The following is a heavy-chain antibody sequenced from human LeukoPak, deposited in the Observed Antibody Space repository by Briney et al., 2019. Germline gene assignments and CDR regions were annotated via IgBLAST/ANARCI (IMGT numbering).Heavy chain of an antibody. Sequence: GGSLRLSCAASGFTFSSYAMSWVRQAPGKGLEWVSAISGSGGSTYYADSVKGRFAISRDNSKNTLYLQMNSLRAEDTAVYYCAKGTAVGRYCHGMDVWGQGTTVTASS. CDR1: GFTFSSYA. V-gene: IGHV3-23*01. J-gene: IGHJ6*02. D-gene: IGHD6-19*01. CDR2: ISGSGGST. CDR3: AKGTAVGRYCHGMDV.